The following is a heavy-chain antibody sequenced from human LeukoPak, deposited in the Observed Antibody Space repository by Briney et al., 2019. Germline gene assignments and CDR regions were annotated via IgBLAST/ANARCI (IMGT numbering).Heavy chain of an antibody. CDR3: ARYCSSTSCPEFDI. Sequence: ASVKVSCKASGYTFTSYDINWVRQATRQGLEWMGWMNPNSGNTGYAQKFQGRVTITRNTSISTAYMELSSLRSEDTAVYYCARYCSSTSCPEFDIWGQGTMVTVSS. V-gene: IGHV1-8*03. J-gene: IGHJ3*02. CDR1: GYTFTSYD. D-gene: IGHD2-2*01. CDR2: MNPNSGNT.